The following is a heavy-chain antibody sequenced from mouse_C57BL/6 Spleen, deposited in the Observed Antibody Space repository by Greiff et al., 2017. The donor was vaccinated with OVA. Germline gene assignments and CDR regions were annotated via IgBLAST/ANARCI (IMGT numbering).Heavy chain of an antibody. V-gene: IGHV5-4*01. D-gene: IGHD2-12*01. Sequence: DVQLVESGGGLVKPGGSLKLSCAASGFTFSSYAMSWVRQTPEKRLEWVATISDGGSYTYYPDNVKGRFTISRDNAKNNLYLQMSHLKSEDTAMYYCAREPNLRRFDYWGQGTTLTVSS. J-gene: IGHJ2*01. CDR2: ISDGGSYT. CDR3: AREPNLRRFDY. CDR1: GFTFSSYA.